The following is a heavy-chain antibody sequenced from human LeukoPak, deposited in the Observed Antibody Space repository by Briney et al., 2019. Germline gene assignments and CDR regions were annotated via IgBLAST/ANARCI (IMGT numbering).Heavy chain of an antibody. V-gene: IGHV5-51*01. CDR2: IYPGDSDT. D-gene: IGHD3-10*01. J-gene: IGHJ4*02. CDR3: ARLGGSEVDY. Sequence: GGSLRLSCVASEFSISKYWMSWVRQMPGKGLEWMGIIYPGDSDTRYSPSFQGQVTISADKSISTAYLQWSSLKASDTAMYYCARLGGSEVDYWGQGTLVTVSS. CDR1: EFSISKYW.